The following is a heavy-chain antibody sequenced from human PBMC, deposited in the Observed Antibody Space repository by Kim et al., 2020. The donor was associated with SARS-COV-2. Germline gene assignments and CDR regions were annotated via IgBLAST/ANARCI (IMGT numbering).Heavy chain of an antibody. D-gene: IGHD4-17*01. V-gene: IGHV1-8*01. J-gene: IGHJ4*02. CDR2: MNPNCGNT. Sequence: ASVKVSCKASGYTFTSYDINWVRQAPGQGLEWMGWMNPNCGNTGYAQKFQGRVTMTRNTSISTAYMELSSLRSEDTAVYYCARGWGDYGDSFDYWGQGTLVTVSS. CDR3: ARGWGDYGDSFDY. CDR1: GYTFTSYD.